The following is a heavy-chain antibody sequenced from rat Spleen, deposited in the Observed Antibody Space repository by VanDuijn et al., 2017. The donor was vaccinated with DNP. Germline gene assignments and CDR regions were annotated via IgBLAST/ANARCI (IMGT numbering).Heavy chain of an antibody. Sequence: EVQLVESGGGLVQPGRSLKLSCAASGFTFSDYYMAWVRQAPTKGLEWVAYISYNGGSTYYRDSVKGRFTISRDDAKNTQYLQMDSLRSEDTATYYCARHEDYSSYIYGFAYWGQGTLVTVSS. D-gene: IGHD1-2*01. CDR3: ARHEDYSSYIYGFAY. CDR2: ISYNGGST. V-gene: IGHV5-7*01. CDR1: GFTFSDYY. J-gene: IGHJ3*01.